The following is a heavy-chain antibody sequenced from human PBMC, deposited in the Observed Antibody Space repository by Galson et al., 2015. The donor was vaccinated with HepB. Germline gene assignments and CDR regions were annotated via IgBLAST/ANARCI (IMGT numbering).Heavy chain of an antibody. J-gene: IGHJ4*02. CDR3: ARGRSGGFGEYDY. CDR2: ISAYNGNT. Sequence: SVKVSCKASGYTFTNYAIGWVRQAPGQGLECMGWISAYNGNTDYAQKLQGRLTMTTDTSTSTAYMELRSLRSDDTAVYYCARGRSGGFGEYDYWGQGTLVTVSS. V-gene: IGHV1-18*01. D-gene: IGHD3-10*01. CDR1: GYTFTNYA.